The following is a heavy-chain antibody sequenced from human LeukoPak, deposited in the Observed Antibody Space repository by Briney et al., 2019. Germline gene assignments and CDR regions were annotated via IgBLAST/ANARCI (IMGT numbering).Heavy chain of an antibody. CDR2: INPNSGGT. J-gene: IGHJ6*03. CDR3: ARDRTVTVYYYYYMDV. Sequence: ASVKVSCKASRYTFTGYYMHWVRQAPGQGLEWMGWINPNSGGTNYAQKFQGRVTMTRDTSISTAYMELSRLRSDDTAVYYCARDRTVTVYYYYYMDVWGKGTTVTVSS. CDR1: RYTFTGYY. D-gene: IGHD4-17*01. V-gene: IGHV1-2*02.